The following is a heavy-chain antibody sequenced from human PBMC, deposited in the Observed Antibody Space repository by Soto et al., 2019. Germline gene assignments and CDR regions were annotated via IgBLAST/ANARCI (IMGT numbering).Heavy chain of an antibody. V-gene: IGHV3-66*01. CDR1: GFTVSRSY. CDR3: ANVTTLGAAFDP. J-gene: IGHJ5*02. D-gene: IGHD1-1*01. Sequence: EVQLVQSGGDLVQPGGSLRLSCAASGFTVSRSYMTWVRQAPEKGLEWVSVIYSGGCTSYADSVKGRVTISRDNSKNTLDLQMNNVRVEDTAVYYCANVTTLGAAFDPWGQGTLVTVSS. CDR2: IYSGGCT.